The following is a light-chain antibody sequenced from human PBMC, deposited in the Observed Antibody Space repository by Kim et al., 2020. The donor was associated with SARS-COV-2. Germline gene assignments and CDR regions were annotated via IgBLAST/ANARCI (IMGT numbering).Light chain of an antibody. CDR1: SLRSYY. CDR2: GKN. CDR3: NSRDSSGNHVV. Sequence: SSELTQDPAVSVALGQTVRITCQGDSLRSYYASWYQQKPGQAPILVIYGKNNRPSGIPDRFSGSTSGNTASLNITGVQAVDEADFYCNSRDSSGNHVVFGGGTQLTVL. J-gene: IGLJ2*01. V-gene: IGLV3-19*01.